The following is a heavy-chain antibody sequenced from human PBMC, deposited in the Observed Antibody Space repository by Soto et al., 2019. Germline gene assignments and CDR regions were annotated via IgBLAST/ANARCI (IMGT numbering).Heavy chain of an antibody. J-gene: IGHJ4*02. Sequence: QVQLQQWGAGLLKPSETLSLTCAVYGGSFSGYYWSWIRQPPGKGLEWIGEINHSGSTNYNPSLKSRVTISVDTSKNQFSRKLSSVTAADTAVYYCARGRGAAAGSNYWGQGTLVTVSS. D-gene: IGHD6-13*01. V-gene: IGHV4-34*01. CDR3: ARGRGAAAGSNY. CDR1: GGSFSGYY. CDR2: INHSGST.